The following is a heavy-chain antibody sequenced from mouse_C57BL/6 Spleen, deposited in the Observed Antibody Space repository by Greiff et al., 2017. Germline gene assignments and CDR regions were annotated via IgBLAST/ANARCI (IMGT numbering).Heavy chain of an antibody. J-gene: IGHJ2*01. CDR2: INPYNGGT. CDR1: GYTFTDYY. D-gene: IGHD2-10*02. CDR3: ARLRYGNYPSYSDY. V-gene: IGHV1-19*01. Sequence: EVQLQQSGPVLVKPGASVKMSCKASGYTFTDYYMNWVKQSHGKSLEWIGVINPYNGGTSYNQKFKGKATLTVDKSSSTAYMELNSLTSEDSAVYYCARLRYGNYPSYSDYWGQGTTLTVSS.